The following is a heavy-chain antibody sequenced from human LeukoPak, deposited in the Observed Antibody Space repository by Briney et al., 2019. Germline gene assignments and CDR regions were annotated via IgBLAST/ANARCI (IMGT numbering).Heavy chain of an antibody. D-gene: IGHD3-3*01. CDR3: TRDVNYDFWSGMKYYFDY. V-gene: IGHV3-49*03. J-gene: IGHJ4*02. Sequence: GGSLRLSCAASGFTFSNAWMSWFRQAPGKGLEWVGFIRSKAYGGTTEYAASVKGRFTISRDDSKSIAYLQMNSLKTEDTAVYYCTRDVNYDFWSGMKYYFDYWGQGTLVTVSS. CDR1: GFTFSNAW. CDR2: IRSKAYGGTT.